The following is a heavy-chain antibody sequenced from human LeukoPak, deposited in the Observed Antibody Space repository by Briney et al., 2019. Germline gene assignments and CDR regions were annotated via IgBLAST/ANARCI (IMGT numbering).Heavy chain of an antibody. CDR1: GGTFSSYA. V-gene: IGHV1-2*02. CDR2: INPNSGGT. Sequence: ASVKVSCKASGGTFSSYAISWVRQAPGQGLEWMGWINPNSGGTNYAQKFRGRVTMTRDTSISTAYMELSRLRSDDTAVYYCARELIDILTGYFRGGDYWGQGTLVTVSS. CDR3: ARELIDILTGYFRGGDY. J-gene: IGHJ4*02. D-gene: IGHD3-9*01.